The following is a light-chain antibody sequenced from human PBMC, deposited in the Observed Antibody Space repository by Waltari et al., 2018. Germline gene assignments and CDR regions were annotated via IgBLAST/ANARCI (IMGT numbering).Light chain of an antibody. J-gene: IGKJ3*01. CDR1: QSLVHSDGNTY. CDR3: MQGTHWLT. CDR2: KVS. V-gene: IGKV2-30*02. Sequence: DVVMTQSPLSLPVTLGQPASISCRSSQSLVHSDGNTYLNWFQQRPGQSPRRLIYKVSKRDSGVPDRFSGSGSGTDFTLKISRVEAEDVGVYYCMQGTHWLTFGPVTKVDIK.